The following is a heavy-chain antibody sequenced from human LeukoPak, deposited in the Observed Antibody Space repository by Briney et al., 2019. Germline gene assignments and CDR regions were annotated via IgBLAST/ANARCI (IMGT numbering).Heavy chain of an antibody. V-gene: IGHV4-59*08. D-gene: IGHD6-19*01. CDR3: ARLMAVAGSYGMGV. CDR1: GGSISSYY. Sequence: SETLSLTCTVSGGSISSYYWSWIRQPPGKGLEWIGYIYYSGSTNYNPSLKSRVTISVDTSKNQFSLKLSSVTAADTAVYYCARLMAVAGSYGMGVWGQGTTVTVSS. J-gene: IGHJ6*02. CDR2: IYYSGST.